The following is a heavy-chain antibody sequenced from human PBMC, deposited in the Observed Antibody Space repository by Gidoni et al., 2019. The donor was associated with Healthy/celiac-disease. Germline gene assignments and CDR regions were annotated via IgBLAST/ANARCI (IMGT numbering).Heavy chain of an antibody. V-gene: IGHV3-30*18. CDR1: GFPFRSYG. J-gene: IGHJ4*02. CDR3: AKDLGYGGNSGYMGY. D-gene: IGHD4-17*01. Sequence: VQLVESGGGVVQPGRSLRLSCAASGFPFRSYGMHWVRQAPGKGLEWVAVISYDGSNKYYADSVKGRFTISRDNSKNTLYLQMNSLRAEDTAVYYCAKDLGYGGNSGYMGYWGQGTLVTVSS. CDR2: ISYDGSNK.